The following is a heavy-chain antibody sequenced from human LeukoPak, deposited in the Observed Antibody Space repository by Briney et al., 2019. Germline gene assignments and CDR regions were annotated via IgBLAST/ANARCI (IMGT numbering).Heavy chain of an antibody. CDR2: INHSGST. J-gene: IGHJ6*02. D-gene: IGHD3-3*01. Sequence: SETLSLTCAVYGGSFSGYYWSWIRQPPGKGLEWIGEINHSGSTNYNPSLKSRVTISVDTSKTQFSLKLNSVTAADTAVYYCARGFGVAKNGMDVWGQGTTVTVSS. CDR1: GGSFSGYY. V-gene: IGHV4-34*01. CDR3: ARGFGVAKNGMDV.